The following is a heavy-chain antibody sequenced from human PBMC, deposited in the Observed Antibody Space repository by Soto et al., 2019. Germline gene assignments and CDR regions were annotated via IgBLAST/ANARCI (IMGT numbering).Heavy chain of an antibody. CDR1: GFTFSSYS. J-gene: IGHJ1*01. CDR2: ISSSSTI. V-gene: IGHV3-48*02. Sequence: LRLSCAASGFTFSSYSMNWVRQAPGKGLEWVSYISSSSTIYYADSVKGRFTISRDNAKNSLYLQMNSLRDEDTAVYYCARDSYYDSSGYYYSPAEYFQHWGQGTLVTVSS. CDR3: ARDSYYDSSGYYYSPAEYFQH. D-gene: IGHD3-22*01.